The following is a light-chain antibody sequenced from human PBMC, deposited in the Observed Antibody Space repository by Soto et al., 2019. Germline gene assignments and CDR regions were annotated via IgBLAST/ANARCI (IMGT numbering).Light chain of an antibody. V-gene: IGLV2-11*01. CDR2: DVS. Sequence: QSALTQPRSVSGSPGQSVTISCTGTSSDVGAYNYVSWYQQYPGKAPKLMIFDVSKRPSGVPDRFSGSRSGNTASLTISGLQAEDEADYYCCSYAGSSTNYVFGTGTKVTVL. CDR3: CSYAGSSTNYV. CDR1: SSDVGAYNY. J-gene: IGLJ1*01.